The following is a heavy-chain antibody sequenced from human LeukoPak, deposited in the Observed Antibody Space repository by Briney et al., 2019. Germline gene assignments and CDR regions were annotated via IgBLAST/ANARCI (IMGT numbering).Heavy chain of an antibody. J-gene: IGHJ4*02. V-gene: IGHV4-39*01. Sequence: SETLSLTCTVSGASFSSSTYYWGWIRQPPGKGLEWIGSIYYSESTYYNPSLKSRVTMSVDTSKNQFSLKLSSVTAADTAVYYCARHAGGISATGTRPFDYWGQGTLVTVSS. CDR2: IYYSEST. D-gene: IGHD6-13*01. CDR1: GASFSSSTYY. CDR3: ARHAGGISATGTRPFDY.